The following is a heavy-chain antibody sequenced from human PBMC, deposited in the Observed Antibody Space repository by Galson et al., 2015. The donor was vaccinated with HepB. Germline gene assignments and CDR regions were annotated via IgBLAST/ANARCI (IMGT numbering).Heavy chain of an antibody. CDR3: ASGTGTTFGAFNV. J-gene: IGHJ3*01. CDR1: GGSFRGYF. V-gene: IGHV4-34*01. CDR2: INHSGST. Sequence: SLTCVVYGGSFRGYFWSWIRQVPGKGLDWIGEINHSGSTNYNPSVKRRVTMSVVTSKNQFSLQLNSVTAADTAVCYCASGTGTTFGAFNVWGQGTMVTVSS. D-gene: IGHD1-7*01.